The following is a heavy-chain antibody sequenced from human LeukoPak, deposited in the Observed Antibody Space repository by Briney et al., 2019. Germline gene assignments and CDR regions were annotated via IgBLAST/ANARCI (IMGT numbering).Heavy chain of an antibody. CDR2: ISSSGSTI. J-gene: IGHJ4*02. CDR1: GFTFSDYY. V-gene: IGHV3-11*04. D-gene: IGHD6-19*01. Sequence: GGSLRLSCAASGFTFSDYYMSWIRQAPGKGLEWVSYISSSGSTIYYADSVKGRFTISRDNSKNTLYLQMNSLRAEDTAVYYCARTRYSSGSYYFDYWGQGTLVTVSS. CDR3: ARTRYSSGSYYFDY.